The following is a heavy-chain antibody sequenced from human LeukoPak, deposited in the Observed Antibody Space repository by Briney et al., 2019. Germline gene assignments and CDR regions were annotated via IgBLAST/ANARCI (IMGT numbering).Heavy chain of an antibody. J-gene: IGHJ3*02. CDR1: GYTFTSYG. CDR2: ISAYNGNT. CDR3: ARYRLAGYFDWLSPTPNDAFDI. V-gene: IGHV1-18*01. Sequence: GASVKVSCKASGYTFTSYGISWVRQAPGQGLEWMGWISAYNGNTNYAQKLQGRVTMTTDTSTSTAYMELRSLRSGDTAVYYCARYRLAGYFDWLSPTPNDAFDIWGQGTMVTVSS. D-gene: IGHD3-9*01.